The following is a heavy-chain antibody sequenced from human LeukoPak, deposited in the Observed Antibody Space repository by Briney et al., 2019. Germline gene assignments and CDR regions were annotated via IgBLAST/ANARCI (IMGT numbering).Heavy chain of an antibody. CDR1: GGSISGYY. V-gene: IGHV4-59*08. Sequence: SETLSLTCTVSGGSISGYYWSWIRQPPGKGLEWIGYVYYSGSTTYNPSLKSRVTMSVDTSKNQLSLRVSSVTAADTAVYYCARHRSSGDDYWGQGTLVTVSS. J-gene: IGHJ4*02. D-gene: IGHD6-25*01. CDR3: ARHRSSGDDY. CDR2: VYYSGST.